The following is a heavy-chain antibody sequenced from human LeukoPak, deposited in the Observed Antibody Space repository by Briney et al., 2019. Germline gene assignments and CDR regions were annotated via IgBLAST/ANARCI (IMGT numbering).Heavy chain of an antibody. D-gene: IGHD3-22*01. CDR3: ARSDYYDSSGYSDAFDI. Sequence: KASETLSLTCAVYGGSFSGYYWSWIRQPPGKGLEWIGEINHSGSTNYNPSLKSRVTISVDTSKNQFSLKLSSVTAADTAVYYCARSDYYDSSGYSDAFDIWGQGTMVTVSS. CDR1: GGSFSGYY. CDR2: INHSGST. J-gene: IGHJ3*02. V-gene: IGHV4-34*01.